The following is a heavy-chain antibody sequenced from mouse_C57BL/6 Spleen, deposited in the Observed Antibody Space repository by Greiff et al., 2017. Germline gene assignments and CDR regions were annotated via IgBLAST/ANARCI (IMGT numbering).Heavy chain of an antibody. J-gene: IGHJ1*03. D-gene: IGHD2-1*01. CDR3: TRGDGNYWYFDV. V-gene: IGHV5-9-1*02. CDR2: ISSGGDYI. CDR1: GFTFSSYV. Sequence: EVKLVESGEGLVKPGGSLKLSCAASGFTFSSYVMSWVRQTPEKRLEWVAYISSGGDYIYYADTVKGRFTISRDNARNTLYLQMSSLKSEDTAMYYRTRGDGNYWYFDVWGTGTTVTVSS.